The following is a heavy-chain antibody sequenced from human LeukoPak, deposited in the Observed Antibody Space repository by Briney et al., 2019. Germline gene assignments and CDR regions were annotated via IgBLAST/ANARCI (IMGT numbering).Heavy chain of an antibody. CDR2: IYTSGST. D-gene: IGHD3-3*01. CDR3: ARDEGFWSGHFHAFDI. V-gene: IGHV4-61*02. CDR1: GGSISSGSYY. Sequence: PSQTLSLTCTVSGGSISSGSYYWSWIRQPAGKGLEWIGRIYTSGSTNYNPSLKSRVTISVDTSKNQFSLKLSSVTAADTAVYYCARDEGFWSGHFHAFDIWGQGTMVTVSS. J-gene: IGHJ3*02.